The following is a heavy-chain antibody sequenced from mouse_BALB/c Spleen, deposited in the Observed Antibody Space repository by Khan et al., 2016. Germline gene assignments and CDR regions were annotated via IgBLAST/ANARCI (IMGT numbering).Heavy chain of an antibody. D-gene: IGHD1-1*01. CDR3: ARYRYYYGSSRYFDV. CDR2: INTYSGES. J-gene: IGHJ1*01. V-gene: IGHV9-3-1*01. CDR1: GYTFTNYG. Sequence: QIQLVQSGPELKRPGKTVKISCKASGYTFTNYGINWVKQAPGKGLKWMGWINTYSGESTYADDFKGRFAFSLETSANTAYLKINNLKNEDTATXFCARYRYYYGSSRYFDVWGAGTTVTVSS.